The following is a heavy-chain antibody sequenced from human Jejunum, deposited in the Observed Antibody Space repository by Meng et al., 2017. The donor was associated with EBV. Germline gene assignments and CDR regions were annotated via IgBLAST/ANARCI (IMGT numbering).Heavy chain of an antibody. CDR3: VRGGDYCLVY. J-gene: IGHJ4*02. CDR2: IYYSGST. V-gene: IGHV4-4*02. Sequence: GLLRGSAPGWVKPSGTLSLTCPVSGDSIDSRNWWSWVRQSPERGLEWIGEIYYSGSTNYNPSLKSRVTILVDRSENHFSLHLSSVTAADTAVYYCVRGGDYCLVYWGQGTLVTVSS. D-gene: IGHD2-21*02. CDR1: GDSIDSRNW.